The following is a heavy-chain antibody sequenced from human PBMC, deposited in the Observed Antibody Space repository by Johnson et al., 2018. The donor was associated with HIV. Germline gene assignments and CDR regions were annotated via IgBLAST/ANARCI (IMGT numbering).Heavy chain of an antibody. V-gene: IGHV3-33*06. CDR1: GFTFSIYG. CDR2: IGYDEINE. Sequence: VQLEESGGGVVQPGGSLRLSCAASGFTFSIYGLHWARQAPGKGLEGVSVIGYDEINEYYADSVKGRFPISRENSKNTLYLQMKGLRAEDTAVYDCAKGRIAAAGTGVDAFDIWGQGTMVTVSS. D-gene: IGHD6-13*01. CDR3: AKGRIAAAGTGVDAFDI. J-gene: IGHJ3*02.